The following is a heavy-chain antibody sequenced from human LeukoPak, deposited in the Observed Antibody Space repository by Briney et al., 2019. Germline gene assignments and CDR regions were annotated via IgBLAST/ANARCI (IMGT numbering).Heavy chain of an antibody. CDR1: GFTFSSYV. CDR3: ARKAYDSDCFDF. V-gene: IGHV3-7*04. J-gene: IGHJ4*02. D-gene: IGHD2-21*01. CDR2: IKQDGSDQ. Sequence: GGSLRLSCAASGFTFSSYVMAWVRQAPGKGLEWVANIKQDGSDQYYVGSVKGRFTISRDNAKNSLYMQMNNLRDEDTAVYYCARKAYDSDCFDFWGQGTLVTVSS.